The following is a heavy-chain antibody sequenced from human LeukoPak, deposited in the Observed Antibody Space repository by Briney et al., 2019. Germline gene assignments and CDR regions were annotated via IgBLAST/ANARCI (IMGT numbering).Heavy chain of an antibody. J-gene: IGHJ3*02. D-gene: IGHD6-19*01. CDR1: GYTFTSYA. CDR3: ARSQAVHGPPGAFDI. V-gene: IGHV1-69*13. Sequence: SVKVSCKASGYTFTSYAISWVRQAPGQGLEWMGGIIPIFGTANYAQKFQGRVTITADESMSTAYMELSSLRSEDTAVYYCARSQAVHGPPGAFDIWGQGTMVTVSS. CDR2: IIPIFGTA.